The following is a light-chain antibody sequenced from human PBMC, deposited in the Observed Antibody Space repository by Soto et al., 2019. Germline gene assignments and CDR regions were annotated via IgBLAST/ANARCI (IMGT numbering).Light chain of an antibody. J-gene: IGKJ1*01. CDR2: GAS. CDR1: QSVNSN. V-gene: IGKV3-15*01. Sequence: EIVMTQSPATLSVSPGERATLSCRASQSVNSNLAWYQQKPGQAPRLLIYGASTRATGIPARFSGSGSGTEFTLTISSRKSEDFALYYCQQYINWPWTFGQGTKVEIK. CDR3: QQYINWPWT.